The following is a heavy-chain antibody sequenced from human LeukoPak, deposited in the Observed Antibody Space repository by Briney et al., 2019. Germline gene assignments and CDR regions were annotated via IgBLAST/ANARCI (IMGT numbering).Heavy chain of an antibody. V-gene: IGHV3-64D*06. CDR3: VKVTDQLLLDY. J-gene: IGHJ4*02. CDR1: GFTFSSYA. CDR2: ISSNGGST. D-gene: IGHD2-2*01. Sequence: GGSLRLSCSASGFTFSSYAMHWVRQAPGKGQEYVSAISSNGGSTYYADSVKGRFTISRDNSKNTLYLQMSSLRAEDTAVYYCVKVTDQLLLDYWGQGTLVTVSS.